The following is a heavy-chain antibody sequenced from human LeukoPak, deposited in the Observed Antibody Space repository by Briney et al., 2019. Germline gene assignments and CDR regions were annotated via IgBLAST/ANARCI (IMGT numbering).Heavy chain of an antibody. V-gene: IGHV4-4*02. J-gene: IGHJ5*02. CDR1: GGSISSSNW. D-gene: IGHD2-2*01. Sequence: SETLSLTCAVSGGSISSSNWWSWVRQPPGKGLEWIGEITHSGSTNYNPSLKSRVTISVDTSKNQFSLKLSSVTAADTAVYYCARANPIVVVPAAVDWFDPWGQGTLVTVSS. CDR3: ARANPIVVVPAAVDWFDP. CDR2: ITHSGST.